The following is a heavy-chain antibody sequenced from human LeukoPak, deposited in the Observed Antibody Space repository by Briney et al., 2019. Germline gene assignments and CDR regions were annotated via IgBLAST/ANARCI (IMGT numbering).Heavy chain of an antibody. Sequence: GGSLRLSCAASGFTFSSYSMNWVRQAPGKGLEWVSYISSSSSSIYYADSVKGRFTISRDNSKNTLYLQMNSLRAEDTAVYYCAGDYRQWLGYFDYWGQGTLVTVSS. J-gene: IGHJ4*02. D-gene: IGHD6-19*01. CDR2: ISSSSSSI. CDR3: AGDYRQWLGYFDY. V-gene: IGHV3-48*01. CDR1: GFTFSSYS.